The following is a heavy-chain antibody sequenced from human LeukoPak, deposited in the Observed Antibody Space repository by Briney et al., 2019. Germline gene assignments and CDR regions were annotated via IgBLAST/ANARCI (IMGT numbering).Heavy chain of an antibody. J-gene: IGHJ3*02. Sequence: GGSLRLSCAASGFTFSDYYMSWIRQAPGKGLEWVSYISSSGSTIYYADSVKGRFTISRDNAKNSLYLQMNSLRAEDTAVYYCARDSEQWLPVDDAFDIWGQGTMVTVSS. CDR2: ISSSGSTI. V-gene: IGHV3-11*04. CDR1: GFTFSDYY. CDR3: ARDSEQWLPVDDAFDI. D-gene: IGHD6-19*01.